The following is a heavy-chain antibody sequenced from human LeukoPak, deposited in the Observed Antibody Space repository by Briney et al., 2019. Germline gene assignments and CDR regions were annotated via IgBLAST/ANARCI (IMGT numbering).Heavy chain of an antibody. D-gene: IGHD2-2*01. V-gene: IGHV4-34*01. J-gene: IGHJ6*03. CDR2: INHSGST. CDR3: ARGLGRPAAIYYYYYYMDV. CDR1: GGSFSGYY. Sequence: NSSETLSLTCAVYGGSFSGYYWSWIRQPPGKGLEWIGEINHSGSTNYNPSLKSRVTISVDTSKNQFSLKLSSVTAADTAVDYCARGLGRPAAIYYYYYYMDVWGKGTTVTVSS.